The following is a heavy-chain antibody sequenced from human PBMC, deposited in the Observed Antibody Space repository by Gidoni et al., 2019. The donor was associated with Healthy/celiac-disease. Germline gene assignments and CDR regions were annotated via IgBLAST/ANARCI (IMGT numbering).Heavy chain of an antibody. CDR2: ISGSGGST. CDR3: AKNQIMITFGGVN. Sequence: EVQLLESGGGLVQPGGSLRLSCAASGFTFSSYAISWVRQAPGKGLEWVSAISGSGGSTYYADSVKGRFTISRDNSKNTLYLQMNSLRAEDTAVYYCAKNQIMITFGGVNWGQGTLVTVSS. J-gene: IGHJ4*02. D-gene: IGHD3-16*01. CDR1: GFTFSSYA. V-gene: IGHV3-23*01.